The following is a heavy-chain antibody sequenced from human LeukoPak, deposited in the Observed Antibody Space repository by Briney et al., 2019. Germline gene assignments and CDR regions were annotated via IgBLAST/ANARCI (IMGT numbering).Heavy chain of an antibody. CDR3: ARSYSSSWYPNWFDP. V-gene: IGHV5-51*01. Sequence: HGESLKISCKGSGYSFTSYWIGWVRQMPGKGLEWMGIIYPGDSDTRYSPSFQGQVTISADKSISTAYLQWSSLKASDTAMYYCARSYSSSWYPNWFDPWGQGTLVTVSS. D-gene: IGHD6-13*01. CDR1: GYSFTSYW. J-gene: IGHJ5*02. CDR2: IYPGDSDT.